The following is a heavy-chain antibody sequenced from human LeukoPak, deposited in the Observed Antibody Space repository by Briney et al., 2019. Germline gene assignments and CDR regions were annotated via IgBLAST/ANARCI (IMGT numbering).Heavy chain of an antibody. J-gene: IGHJ4*02. CDR3: ARGSLAGTFDD. CDR1: AGSINTYY. CDR2: IYSSGTT. D-gene: IGHD1-1*01. V-gene: IGHV4-59*01. Sequence: KPSETLSLTCTVSAGSINTYYWSWIRQPPGKGLEWIGYIYSSGTTNYNPSLKSRVTISGDTSKNQFSLRLNSVTAADTAVYFCARGSLAGTFDDWGQVTLVTVSS.